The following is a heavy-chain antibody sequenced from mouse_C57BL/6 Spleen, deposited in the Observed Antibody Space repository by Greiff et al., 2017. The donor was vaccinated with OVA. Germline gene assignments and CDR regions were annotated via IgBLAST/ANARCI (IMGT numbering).Heavy chain of an antibody. J-gene: IGHJ4*01. Sequence: VQLQQPGAELVKPGASVKLSCKASGYTFTSYWMHWVKQRPGQGLEWIGMIHPNSCSTNYNEKFKSKATLTVDKSSITAYMQLSSLTSEDSAVYYCAREGNYVAMDYWGQGTSVTVSS. V-gene: IGHV1-64*01. D-gene: IGHD2-1*01. CDR1: GYTFTSYW. CDR3: AREGNYVAMDY. CDR2: IHPNSCST.